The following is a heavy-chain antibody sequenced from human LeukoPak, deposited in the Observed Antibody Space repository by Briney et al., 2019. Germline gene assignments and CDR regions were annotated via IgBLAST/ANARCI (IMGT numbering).Heavy chain of an antibody. CDR1: GYTFTTYG. D-gene: IGHD6-13*01. J-gene: IGHJ4*02. Sequence: SVKVSCKASGYTFTTYGISWVRQAPGQGLEWMGGIIPIFGTANYAQKFQGRVTITADESTSTAYMGLSSLRSEDTAVYYCASSAAAGTEDDYWGQGTLVTVSS. CDR2: IIPIFGTA. V-gene: IGHV1-69*13. CDR3: ASSAAAGTEDDY.